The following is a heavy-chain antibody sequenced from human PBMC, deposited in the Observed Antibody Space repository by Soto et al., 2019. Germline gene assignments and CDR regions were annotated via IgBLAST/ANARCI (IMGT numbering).Heavy chain of an antibody. Sequence: QVQLVQSGAEVKKPGASVKVSCKASGDTFTSYDINWGRQATGPGLEWMGWMNPNSGNTGYAQKFPGRVTMTRNPSISTAYIELGSLRSEDTAVYYCAREHSSSWRFDDWGQGTLVTVSS. V-gene: IGHV1-8*01. CDR3: AREHSSSWRFDD. CDR1: GDTFTSYD. J-gene: IGHJ4*02. D-gene: IGHD6-13*01. CDR2: MNPNSGNT.